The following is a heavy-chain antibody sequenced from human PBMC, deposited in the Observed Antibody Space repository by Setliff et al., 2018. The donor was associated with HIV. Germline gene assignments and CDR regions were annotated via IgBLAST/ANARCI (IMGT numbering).Heavy chain of an antibody. D-gene: IGHD2-2*01. V-gene: IGHV3-21*01. J-gene: IGHJ6*02. CDR3: ARAFGRDIVVVPAATGGDV. Sequence: LRLSCAASGFTFSSYSMNWVRQAPGKGLEWVSSISSSGSYIYYADSVKGRFTISRDNAKNSLYLQMNSLRAEDTAVYYCARAFGRDIVVVPAATGGDVWGQGTTVTVS. CDR2: ISSSGSYI. CDR1: GFTFSSYS.